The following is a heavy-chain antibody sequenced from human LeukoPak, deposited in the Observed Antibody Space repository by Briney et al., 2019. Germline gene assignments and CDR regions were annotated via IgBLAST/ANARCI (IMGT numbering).Heavy chain of an antibody. Sequence: PSETLSLTCTVSGGSISSYYWSWIRQPPGKGLEWIGYIYYSGSTNYNPSLKSRVTISVDTSKNQFSLKLSSVTAADTAMYYCARCQQWGDYYYFHGMDVRGQGTTVTVSS. J-gene: IGHJ6*02. CDR3: ARCQQWGDYYYFHGMDV. V-gene: IGHV4-59*01. CDR1: GGSISSYY. D-gene: IGHD6-19*01. CDR2: IYYSGST.